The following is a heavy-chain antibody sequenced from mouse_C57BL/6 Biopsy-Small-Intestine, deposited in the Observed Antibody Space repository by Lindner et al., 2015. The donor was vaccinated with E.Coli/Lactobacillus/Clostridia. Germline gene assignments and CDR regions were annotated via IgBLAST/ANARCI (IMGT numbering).Heavy chain of an antibody. CDR2: IVPGSDST. CDR1: GYTFTGYW. J-gene: IGHJ2*01. CDR3: ARRWGGHFDY. D-gene: IGHD4-1*01. Sequence: VQLQESGAEVMKPGASVKVSCKATGYTFTGYWIEWIKQRPGHGLEWIGEIVPGSDSTTYNEKFKGKATFTADTSSNTVFMQLISLTTEDSAIYFCARRWGGHFDYWGQGTTLTVSS. V-gene: IGHV1-9*01.